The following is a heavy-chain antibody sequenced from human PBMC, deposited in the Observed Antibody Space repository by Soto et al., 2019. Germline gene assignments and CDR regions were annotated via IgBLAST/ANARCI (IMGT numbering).Heavy chain of an antibody. Sequence: HPGGSLRLSCAASGFTFSTSSMSWVRQAPGKGLEWVSYISISGSLIYYADSVRGRFTISRDNAKNSLFLEMNSLRAEDTAVYYCVRESIRAEGGPYWGQGTLVTVSS. CDR2: ISISGSLI. V-gene: IGHV3-48*01. CDR1: GFTFSTSS. CDR3: VRESIRAEGGPY. D-gene: IGHD3-3*02. J-gene: IGHJ4*02.